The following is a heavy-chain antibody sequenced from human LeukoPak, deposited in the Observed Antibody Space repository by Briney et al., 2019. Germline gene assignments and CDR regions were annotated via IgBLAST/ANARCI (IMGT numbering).Heavy chain of an antibody. CDR1: GFTFSSYA. CDR2: IRNDGAKT. J-gene: IGHJ6*03. Sequence: GGSLRLSCAASGFTFSSYAMHWVRQAPGKGLEWVAFIRNDGAKTYYADSAKGRFTISRDNSRNTLYLQMNSLTAEDTAVFYCVKDGVILAPGVYWYMDVWGRGTTVTVSS. CDR3: VKDGVILAPGVYWYMDV. V-gene: IGHV3-30*02. D-gene: IGHD3-16*02.